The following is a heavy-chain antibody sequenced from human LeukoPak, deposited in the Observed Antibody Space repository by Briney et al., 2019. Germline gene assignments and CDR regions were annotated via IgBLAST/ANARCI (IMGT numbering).Heavy chain of an antibody. J-gene: IGHJ3*02. Sequence: ASVKVSCKASGYTFIDHYIHWVRQAPGQGLEWMGWINPNSGATNYAHKSQGWVTMTRDTSITTAYMELSRLKSVDTAVYYCARDLGRIQYYFDTTGYAFDIWGQGTMITVSS. CDR1: GYTFIDHY. D-gene: IGHD3-22*01. CDR2: INPNSGAT. V-gene: IGHV1-2*04. CDR3: ARDLGRIQYYFDTTGYAFDI.